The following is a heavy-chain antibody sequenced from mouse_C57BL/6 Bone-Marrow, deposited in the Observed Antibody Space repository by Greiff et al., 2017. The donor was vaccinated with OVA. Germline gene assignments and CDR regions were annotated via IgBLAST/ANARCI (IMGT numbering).Heavy chain of an antibody. V-gene: IGHV5-9-1*02. D-gene: IGHD1-1*01. CDR3: TRELLRSAWFAY. CDR1: GFTFSSYA. J-gene: IGHJ3*01. Sequence: EVQRVESGEGLVKPGGSLKLSCAASGFTFSSYAMSWVRQTPEKRLEWVAYISSGGDYIYYADTVKGRFTISRDNARNTLYLQMSSLKSEDTAMYYCTRELLRSAWFAYWGQGTLVTVSA. CDR2: ISSGGDYI.